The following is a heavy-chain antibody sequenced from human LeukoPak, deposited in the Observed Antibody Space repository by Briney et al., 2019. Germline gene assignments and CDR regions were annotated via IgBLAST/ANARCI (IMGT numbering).Heavy chain of an antibody. CDR1: GGSISSYY. J-gene: IGHJ4*02. CDR2: IYYSGTT. V-gene: IGHV4-59*01. CDR3: ARGVYIAAAQYGY. D-gene: IGHD6-13*01. Sequence: PSETLSLTCTVSGGSISSYYWSWIRQPPGKGLEWIGYIYYSGTTNYNPSLKSRVTISVDTSKNQFSLKLSSVTASDTAVYYCARGVYIAAAQYGYWGQGTLVTVSS.